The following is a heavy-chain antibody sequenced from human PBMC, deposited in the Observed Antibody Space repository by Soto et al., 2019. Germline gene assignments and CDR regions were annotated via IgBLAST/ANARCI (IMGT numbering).Heavy chain of an antibody. CDR1: GGTFSSYA. Sequence: QVQLVQSGAEVKNPGSSVTVSCKASGGTFSSYAISWVRQAPGQGLEWMGGIIPIFGTANYAQKFQGRVPITAAESTSTAYMELSSLRSEDTAVYYCARGYGGYVFGDLDYWGQGTLVTVSS. V-gene: IGHV1-69*01. D-gene: IGHD5-12*01. J-gene: IGHJ4*02. CDR2: IIPIFGTA. CDR3: ARGYGGYVFGDLDY.